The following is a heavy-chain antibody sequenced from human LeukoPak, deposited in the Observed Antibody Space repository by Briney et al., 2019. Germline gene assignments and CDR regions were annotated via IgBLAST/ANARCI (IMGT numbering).Heavy chain of an antibody. Sequence: GGSLRLSCAASGFTFSSYAMSWVRQAPGKGLEWVSAISGSGGSTYYADSVKGRFTISRDNSKNTLYLQMNSLRAEDTAVYYCAKGDRSSGWYVGEVFDYWGQGTLVTVSS. J-gene: IGHJ4*02. CDR2: ISGSGGST. V-gene: IGHV3-23*01. CDR1: GFTFSSYA. CDR3: AKGDRSSGWYVGEVFDY. D-gene: IGHD6-19*01.